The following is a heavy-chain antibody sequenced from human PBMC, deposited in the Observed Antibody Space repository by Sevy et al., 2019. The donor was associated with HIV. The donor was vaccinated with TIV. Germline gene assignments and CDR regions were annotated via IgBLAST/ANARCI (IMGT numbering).Heavy chain of an antibody. CDR2: ISSSSSTI. V-gene: IGHV3-48*01. Sequence: GGSLRLSCAASGFTFSSYSMNWVRQAPGKGLEWVSYISSSSSTIYYADSVKGRFTISRDNSKNTLYLQMNSLRTEDTALYYCAGGRFDSSGSFDAFDMWGQGTMVTVSS. CDR1: GFTFSSYS. J-gene: IGHJ3*02. CDR3: AGGRFDSSGSFDAFDM. D-gene: IGHD3-22*01.